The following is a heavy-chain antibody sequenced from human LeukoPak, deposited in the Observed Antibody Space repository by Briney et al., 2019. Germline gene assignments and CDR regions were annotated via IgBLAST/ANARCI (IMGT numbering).Heavy chain of an antibody. CDR1: GFTFSNYE. Sequence: PGGSLRLSCAASGFTFSNYEMHWVRQAPGRGLEWVSYICNNGSTIFYADSVKGRFTISRDNAKNSLYLQMNSLRAEDTAVYYCTRVGDRGGVGYWLEPWGEGAL. V-gene: IGHV3-48*03. CDR2: ICNNGSTI. CDR3: TRVGDRGGVGYWLEP. J-gene: IGHJ5*02. D-gene: IGHD2-8*02.